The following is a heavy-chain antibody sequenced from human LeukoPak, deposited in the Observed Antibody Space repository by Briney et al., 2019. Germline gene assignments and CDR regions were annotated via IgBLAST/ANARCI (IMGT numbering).Heavy chain of an antibody. D-gene: IGHD1-1*01. CDR2: IYYSGST. V-gene: IGHV4-39*07. CDR3: AREQTGTTSY. CDR1: GGSISSSSYY. Sequence: SETLSLTCTVSGGSISSSSYYWGWIRQPPGKGLEWIGSIYYSGSTYYNPSLKSRVTISVDTSKNRFSLKLSSVTAADTAVYYCAREQTGTTSYWGQGTLVTVSS. J-gene: IGHJ4*02.